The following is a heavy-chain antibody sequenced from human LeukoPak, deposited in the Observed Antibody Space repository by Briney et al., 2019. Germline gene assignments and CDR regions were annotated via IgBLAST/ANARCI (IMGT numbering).Heavy chain of an antibody. CDR1: GYTLTELS. V-gene: IGHV1-24*01. CDR2: FDPEDGET. Sequence: ASVKVSCKVSGYTLTELSMHWVRQAPGKGLEWMGGFDPEDGETIYAQKFQGRVTMTEDTSTDTAYMELSSLRSEDTAVYYCATRLYSSSWTWYFDLWGRGTLVTVSS. CDR3: ATRLYSSSWTWYFDL. J-gene: IGHJ2*01. D-gene: IGHD6-13*01.